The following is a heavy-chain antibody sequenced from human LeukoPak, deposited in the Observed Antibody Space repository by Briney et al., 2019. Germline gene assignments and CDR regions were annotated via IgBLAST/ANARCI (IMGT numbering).Heavy chain of an antibody. D-gene: IGHD2-2*01. Sequence: SVKVSCKASGGTFSSYAISWVRQAPGQGLEWMGRIIPIFGTANYVQKFQGRVTITTDESTSTAYMELSSLRSEDTAVYYCASEWGYCSSTSCYPYFDYWGQGTLVTVSS. CDR2: IIPIFGTA. J-gene: IGHJ4*02. CDR3: ASEWGYCSSTSCYPYFDY. V-gene: IGHV1-69*05. CDR1: GGTFSSYA.